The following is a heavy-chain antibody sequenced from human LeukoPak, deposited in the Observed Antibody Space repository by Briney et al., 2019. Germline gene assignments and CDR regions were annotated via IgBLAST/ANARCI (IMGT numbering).Heavy chain of an antibody. V-gene: IGHV3-11*04. J-gene: IGHJ4*02. D-gene: IGHD3-22*01. Sequence: PSETLSLTCTVSGGSISSSSYYWGWIRQAPGKGLEWVSYISSSGSTVYYADSVKGRFTISRDNAKNSLYLQMNSLRAEDTAVYYCAREVGYYDSSGYYYSLLDYWGQGTLVTVSS. CDR3: AREVGYYDSSGYYYSLLDY. CDR1: GGSISSSSYY. CDR2: ISSSGSTV.